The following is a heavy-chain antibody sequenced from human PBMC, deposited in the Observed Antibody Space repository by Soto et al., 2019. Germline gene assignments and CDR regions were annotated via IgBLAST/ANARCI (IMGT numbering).Heavy chain of an antibody. V-gene: IGHV4-39*01. Sequence: PSETLSLTCTVSSGSIISSNYYWAWIRQPPEKGLEWIATIYYSGSTYYSPSLKSRVTISVDTSKNQFSLRLASVTAADTAVYYCARLNKPGWFDPWSQGTLVTVSS. CDR1: SGSIISSNYY. CDR3: ARLNKPGWFDP. CDR2: IYYSGST. J-gene: IGHJ5*02.